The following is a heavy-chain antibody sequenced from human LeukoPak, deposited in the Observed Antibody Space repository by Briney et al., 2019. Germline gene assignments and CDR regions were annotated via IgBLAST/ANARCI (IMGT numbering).Heavy chain of an antibody. CDR3: ARGGDGQQLVLVY. CDR2: INHSGSS. D-gene: IGHD6-13*01. CDR1: GGSFSGYY. V-gene: IGHV4-34*01. Sequence: SETLSLTCAVYGGSFSGYYWSWIRQPPGKGLEWIGEINHSGSSNYNPSLKSRVTISADTAKSQFSLKLSSVTAADTAVYYCARGGDGQQLVLVYWGQGTLVTGSS. J-gene: IGHJ4*02.